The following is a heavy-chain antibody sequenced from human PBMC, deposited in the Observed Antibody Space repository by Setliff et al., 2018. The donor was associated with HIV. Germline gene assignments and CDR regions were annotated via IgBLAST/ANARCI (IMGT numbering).Heavy chain of an antibody. Sequence: GGSLRLSCAASGFTFNDYVMTWIRQVPGKGLECISYISDTGDIVYYADSVKGRFTISRDNLNNSLHLQMNSLRAEDTAVYYCATDRGTYWGQGTLVTVSS. D-gene: IGHD1-7*01. CDR2: ISDTGDIV. J-gene: IGHJ4*02. CDR3: ATDRGTY. V-gene: IGHV3-11*01. CDR1: GFTFNDYV.